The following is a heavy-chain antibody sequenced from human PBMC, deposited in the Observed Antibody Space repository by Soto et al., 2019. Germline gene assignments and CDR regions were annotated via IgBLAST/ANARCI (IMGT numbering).Heavy chain of an antibody. J-gene: IGHJ4*02. CDR2: ISAYNGNT. D-gene: IGHD6-19*01. V-gene: IGHV1-18*01. CDR1: GYTFTSYG. CDR3: GRKTYSSGWYDLDY. Sequence: ASVKVSCKASGYTFTSYGISWVRQAPGQGLEWMGWISAYNGNTNYAQKLQGRVTMTTDTSTSTAYMELRSLRSDDTAVYYCGRKTYSSGWYDLDYWGQGTLVPVSS.